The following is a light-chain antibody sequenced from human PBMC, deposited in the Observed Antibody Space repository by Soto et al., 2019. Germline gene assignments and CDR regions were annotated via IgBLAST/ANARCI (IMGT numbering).Light chain of an antibody. CDR3: QQYCCSLLS. J-gene: IGKJ4*01. V-gene: IGKV3-20*01. CDR1: QSVSNNF. Sequence: EIVLTQSPGTLSLSPGEGATLSCRASQSVSNNFVAWYQQRPVKAPRLLIYGSSSRASGIPDRFSGSGSGTDFTLTISRLEPEDFAVYYCQQYCCSLLSFGGGTKVDIK. CDR2: GSS.